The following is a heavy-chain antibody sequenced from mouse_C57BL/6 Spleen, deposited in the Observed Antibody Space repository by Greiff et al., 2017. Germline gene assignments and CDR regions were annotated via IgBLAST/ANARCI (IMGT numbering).Heavy chain of an antibody. J-gene: IGHJ3*01. D-gene: IGHD6-1*01. CDR3: ARERELREAWFAY. Sequence: QVQLKQSGAELARPGASVKLSCKASGYTFTSYGISWVKQRTGQGLEWIGEIYPRSGNTYYNEKFKGKATLTADKSSSTAYMELRSLTSEDSAVYFCARERELREAWFAYWGQGTLVTVSA. CDR1: GYTFTSYG. V-gene: IGHV1-81*01. CDR2: IYPRSGNT.